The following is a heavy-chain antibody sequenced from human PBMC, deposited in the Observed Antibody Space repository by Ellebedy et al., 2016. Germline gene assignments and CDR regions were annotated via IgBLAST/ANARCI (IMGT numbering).Heavy chain of an antibody. CDR2: INPSGGST. CDR1: GYTFTSYS. V-gene: IGHV1-46*01. D-gene: IGHD2-8*01. CDR3: ATENGDLSMDV. Sequence: ASVKVSXXASGYTFTSYSIHWVRQAPGQGLEWMGVINPSGGSTSYAQKFQGRVTMTEDTSTDTAYMELSSLRSEDTAVYYCATENGDLSMDVWGKGTTVTVSS. J-gene: IGHJ6*04.